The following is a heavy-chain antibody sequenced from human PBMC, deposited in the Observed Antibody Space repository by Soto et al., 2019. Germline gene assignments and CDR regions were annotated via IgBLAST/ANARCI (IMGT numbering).Heavy chain of an antibody. D-gene: IGHD3-10*01. CDR1: GFRFSDHY. CDR2: ISGGGTTM. V-gene: IGHV3-11*01. J-gene: IGHJ4*02. Sequence: GGSLRLSCAASGFRFSDHYMTWIRQAPGKGLEWVSKISGGGTTMYYADSVKGRFTVSRDNAKNSLYLQMNSLRAEDTAVYYCAGDPYYYGSAFWGQGTLVTVSS. CDR3: AGDPYYYGSAF.